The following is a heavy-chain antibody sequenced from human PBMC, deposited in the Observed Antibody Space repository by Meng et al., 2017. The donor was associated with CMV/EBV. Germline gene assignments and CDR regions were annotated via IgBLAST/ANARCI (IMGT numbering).Heavy chain of an antibody. D-gene: IGHD5-18*01. CDR1: GGSISSSSYY. J-gene: IGHJ6*02. V-gene: IGHV4-61*05. Sequence: GSLRLSCTVSGGSISSSSYYWGWIRQPPGKGLEWIGYIYYSGSTNYNPSLKSRVTISVDTSKNQFSLKLSSVTAADTAVYYCARGVSYGSFYYYGMDVWGQGTTVTVSS. CDR3: ARGVSYGSFYYYGMDV. CDR2: IYYSGST.